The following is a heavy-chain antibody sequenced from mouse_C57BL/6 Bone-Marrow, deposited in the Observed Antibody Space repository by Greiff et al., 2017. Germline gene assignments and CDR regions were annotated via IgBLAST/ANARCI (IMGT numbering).Heavy chain of an antibody. CDR3: ARPYYSNYDFDY. CDR1: GYTFTDYY. J-gene: IGHJ2*01. CDR2: INPYNGGT. D-gene: IGHD2-5*01. Sequence: EVQLQQSGPVLVKPGASVKMSCQASGYTFTDYYMNWVKQSHGKSLEWIGVINPYNGGTSYNQKFKGKATLTVDKSSSTAYMERNSLTSEDSAVYYCARPYYSNYDFDYWGQGTTLTVSS. V-gene: IGHV1-19*01.